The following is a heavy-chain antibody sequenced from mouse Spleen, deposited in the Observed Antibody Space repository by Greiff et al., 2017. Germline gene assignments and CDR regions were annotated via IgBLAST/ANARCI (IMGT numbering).Heavy chain of an antibody. CDR1: GYTFTSYW. D-gene: IGHD4-1*01. CDR3: ARRELVYWYFDV. CDR2: IDPSDSYT. Sequence: VQLQQPGAELVMPGASVKLSCKASGYTFTSYWMHWVKQRPGQGLEWIGEIDPSDSYTNYNQKFKGKATLTVDKSSSTAYMQLSSLTSEDSAVYYCARRELVYWYFDVWGAGTTVTVSS. V-gene: IGHV1-69*01. J-gene: IGHJ1*01.